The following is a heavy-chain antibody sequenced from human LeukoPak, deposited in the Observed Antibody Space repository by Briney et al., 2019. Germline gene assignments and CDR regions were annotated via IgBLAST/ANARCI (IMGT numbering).Heavy chain of an antibody. Sequence: PGGSLRLSCEASGFTLSSYSMSWVRQAPGKGLEWVANINQDGSEKYYVDSVKGRFTISRDNSKNTLYLQMNSLRAEDTAVYYCAKGSYYYDSSGYYPFDYWGQGTLVTVSS. V-gene: IGHV3-7*03. CDR2: INQDGSEK. J-gene: IGHJ4*02. CDR3: AKGSYYYDSSGYYPFDY. D-gene: IGHD3-22*01. CDR1: GFTLSSYS.